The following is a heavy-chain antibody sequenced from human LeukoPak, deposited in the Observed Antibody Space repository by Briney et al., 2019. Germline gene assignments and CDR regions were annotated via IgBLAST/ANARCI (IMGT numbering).Heavy chain of an antibody. CDR1: GFTVNNYG. CDR3: ARDMVRGAAFDY. V-gene: IGHV3-30*12. CDR2: MYSDGSTT. Sequence: GGSLRLSCAASGFTVNNYGVHWVRQAPGKGLEWVAVMYSDGSTTFYGDSVKGRFTISRDNTKNTLFLQMNSLRADDTAVYYCARDMVRGAAFDYWGQGTLVTVSS. J-gene: IGHJ4*02. D-gene: IGHD3-10*01.